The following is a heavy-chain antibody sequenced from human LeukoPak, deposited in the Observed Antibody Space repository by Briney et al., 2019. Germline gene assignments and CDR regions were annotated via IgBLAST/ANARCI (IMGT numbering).Heavy chain of an antibody. D-gene: IGHD3-10*01. V-gene: IGHV3-7*04. CDR2: IKQDRSER. CDR1: GFTFSNYW. J-gene: IGHJ4*02. Sequence: GWSLRLSCAASGFTFSNYWMTWVRQAPGKGLEWVANIKQDRSERDYVDSVKGRFTISRDDAKNSLYLQMNSLRAEDTAVYYCARGITMANWGQGTLVTVSS. CDR3: ARGITMAN.